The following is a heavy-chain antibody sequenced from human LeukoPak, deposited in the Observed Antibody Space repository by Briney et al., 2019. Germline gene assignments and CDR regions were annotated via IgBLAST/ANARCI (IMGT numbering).Heavy chain of an antibody. CDR2: ISYDGSNK. V-gene: IGHV3-30*18. D-gene: IGHD1-26*01. CDR1: GLTFSSYG. Sequence: PGGSLRLSCAASGLTFSSYGMHWVRQAPGKGLEWVAVISYDGSNKYYADSVTGRFTISRDNSKNTLYLQMDSLRAEDTAVYYCAKDPYSGSFEYFQHWGQGTLVTVSS. CDR3: AKDPYSGSFEYFQH. J-gene: IGHJ1*01.